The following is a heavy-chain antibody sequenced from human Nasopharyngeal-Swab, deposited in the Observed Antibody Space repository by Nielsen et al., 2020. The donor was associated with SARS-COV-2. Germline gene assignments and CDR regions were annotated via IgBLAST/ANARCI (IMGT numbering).Heavy chain of an antibody. CDR1: GFTFSSYA. CDR2: ISGSGGST. V-gene: IGHV3-23*01. Sequence: GGSLRLSCAASGFTFSSYAMRWVRQAPGKGLEWVSAISGSGGSTYYADSVKGRFTISRDNSKNTLYLQMNSLRAEDTAVYYCAKDIAAYISGNWFDPWGQGTLVTVSS. J-gene: IGHJ5*02. CDR3: AKDIAAYISGNWFDP. D-gene: IGHD6-6*01.